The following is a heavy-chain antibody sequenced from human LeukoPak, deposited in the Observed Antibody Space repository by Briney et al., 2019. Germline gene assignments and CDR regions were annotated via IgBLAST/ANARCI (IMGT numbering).Heavy chain of an antibody. CDR1: GFTFSSYG. J-gene: IGHJ4*02. V-gene: IGHV3-30*02. D-gene: IGHD6-13*01. Sequence: PGGSLRLSCAASGFTFSSYGMHWVRQAPGKGLEWVAFIRYDGSKNYYADSVKGRFTISRDNSKNTLYLQMNSLRAEDTAVYYCAKDRSAAAGTAAGTGGLGYWGQGTLVTVSS. CDR3: AKDRSAAAGTAAGTGGLGY. CDR2: IRYDGSKN.